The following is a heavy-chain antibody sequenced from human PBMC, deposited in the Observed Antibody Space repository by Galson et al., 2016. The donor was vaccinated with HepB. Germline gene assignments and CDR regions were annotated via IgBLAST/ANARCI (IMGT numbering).Heavy chain of an antibody. J-gene: IGHJ4*02. V-gene: IGHV3-11*04. D-gene: IGHD1-26*01. CDR1: GFIFTDYY. CDR2: IGSSGATI. Sequence: SLRLSCAASGFIFTDYYMTWIRQAPGKGLEWVSSIGSSGATIYYADSVRGRFTISRDNSKNSLYLQMNSLRGEDTAIYYCARADFVGATPLGYWGQGMLVSVSS. CDR3: ARADFVGATPLGY.